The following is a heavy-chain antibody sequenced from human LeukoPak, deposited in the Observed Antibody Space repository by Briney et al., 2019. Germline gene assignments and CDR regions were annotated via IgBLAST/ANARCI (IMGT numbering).Heavy chain of an antibody. CDR3: ARGRVAATSVTGY. Sequence: ASETLSLTCAVYSGSLSGYYWSWIRQSPGKGLEWIGEINHSGSTNYNPSLKSRVTISVDTSMIYFSLRLGSVTAADTAEYYCARGRVAATSVTGYWGLGTLVTVSS. D-gene: IGHD2-15*01. V-gene: IGHV4-34*01. J-gene: IGHJ4*02. CDR1: SGSLSGYY. CDR2: INHSGST.